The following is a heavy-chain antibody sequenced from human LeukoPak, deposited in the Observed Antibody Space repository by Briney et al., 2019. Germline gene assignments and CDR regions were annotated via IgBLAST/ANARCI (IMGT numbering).Heavy chain of an antibody. CDR2: IIPILGIA. V-gene: IGHV1-69*02. Sequence: GSSVKVSCKASGGTFSSYTISWVRQAPGQGLEWMGRIIPILGIANYAQKFQGRVTINADKSTSTAYMELSSLRSEDTAVYYCARGHGSGSYYYFDYWGQGTLVTVSS. J-gene: IGHJ4*02. CDR1: GGTFSSYT. D-gene: IGHD3-10*01. CDR3: ARGHGSGSYYYFDY.